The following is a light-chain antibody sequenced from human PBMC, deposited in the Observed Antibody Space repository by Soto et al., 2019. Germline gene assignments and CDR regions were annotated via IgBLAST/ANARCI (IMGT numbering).Light chain of an antibody. CDR1: QSVNSN. J-gene: IGKJ4*01. V-gene: IGKV3-15*01. CDR2: GAS. CDR3: QQYNYWPLT. Sequence: EIAMTQSPATLSVSPGERATLSCRASQSVNSNLACYQQKPGQATRLLIFGASTRATGIPARFSGSGSGTEFTVTICSPHSENFAFYYSQQYNYWPLTFGGGTKVEIK.